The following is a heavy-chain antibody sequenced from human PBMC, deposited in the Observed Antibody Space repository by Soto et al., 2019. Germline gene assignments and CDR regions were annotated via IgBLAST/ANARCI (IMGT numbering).Heavy chain of an antibody. CDR2: IIPIFGTA. D-gene: IGHD5-18*01. CDR1: GGTFSSYA. J-gene: IGHJ3*02. CDR3: ASVPLPFGYSYELSAFDI. V-gene: IGHV1-69*13. Sequence: SVKVSCKASGGTFSSYAISWVRQAPGQGLEWMGGIIPIFGTANYAQKFQGRVTITADESTSTAYMELSSLRSEDTAVYYCASVPLPFGYSYELSAFDIWGQETMVTLSS.